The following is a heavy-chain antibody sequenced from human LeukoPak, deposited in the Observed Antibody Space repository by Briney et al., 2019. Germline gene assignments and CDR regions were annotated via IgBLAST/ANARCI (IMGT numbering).Heavy chain of an antibody. V-gene: IGHV1-2*02. CDR3: ARPLWFGNNWFDP. D-gene: IGHD3-10*01. J-gene: IGHJ5*02. CDR1: GYTFTGYY. CDR2: INPNSGGT. Sequence: GASVKVSCKASGYTFTGYYMHWVRQAPGQGLEWMGWINPNSGGTNYAQKFQGRVTMTRDTSISTAYMELSRLRSDDTAVYYCARPLWFGNNWFDPWGQGTLVTVSS.